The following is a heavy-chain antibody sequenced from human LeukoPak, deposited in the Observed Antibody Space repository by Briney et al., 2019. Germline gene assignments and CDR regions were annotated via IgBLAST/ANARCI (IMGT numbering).Heavy chain of an antibody. J-gene: IGHJ4*02. D-gene: IGHD2-15*01. Sequence: ASVKVSCKASGYTFTSYGISWVRQAPGQGLEWMGWISVYNGNTNYAQKLQGRVTMTTDTSTSTAYMELSSLRSEDTAVYYCARGFPLNRYCSGGSCYSGGGLAYWGQGTLVTVSS. V-gene: IGHV1-18*01. CDR1: GYTFTSYG. CDR2: ISVYNGNT. CDR3: ARGFPLNRYCSGGSCYSGGGLAY.